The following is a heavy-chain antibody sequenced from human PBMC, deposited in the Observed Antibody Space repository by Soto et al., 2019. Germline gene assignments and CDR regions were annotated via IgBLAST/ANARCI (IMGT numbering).Heavy chain of an antibody. D-gene: IGHD1-26*01. CDR1: GFIFGDHV. CDR3: ARGTHSYSGSHELDA. J-gene: IGHJ5*02. V-gene: IGHV3-23*04. CDR2: ISGRGNSP. Sequence: EVQLVESGGRLVQRGGSLRLSCSGSGFIFGDHVMDWVRQAPGKGLEWVAGISGRGNSPFFRDSVKGRFTISRDNSKNTVYLEMNNLRDEDSAMYFCARGTHSYSGSHELDAWGLGTLVTVSS.